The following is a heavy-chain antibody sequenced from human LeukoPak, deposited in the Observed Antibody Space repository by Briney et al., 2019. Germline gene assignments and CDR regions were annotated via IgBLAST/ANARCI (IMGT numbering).Heavy chain of an antibody. J-gene: IGHJ4*02. D-gene: IGHD1-20*01. V-gene: IGHV3-48*03. CDR3: ARGPSGGNNLWMDY. CDR2: ISSSGSTI. Sequence: GTLSLTCDVSDVSNFRSNWWSWVRQAPGKGLEWLSYISSSGSTIYYADSVKGRFTISRDNAKNSLYLQMNSLRAEDTAVYYCARGPSGGNNLWMDYWGQGTLVTVSS. CDR1: DVSNFRSNW.